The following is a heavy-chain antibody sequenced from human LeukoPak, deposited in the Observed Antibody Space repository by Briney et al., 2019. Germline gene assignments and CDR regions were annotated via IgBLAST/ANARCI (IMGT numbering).Heavy chain of an antibody. Sequence: GGSLRLSCEASGFTFSSYSMRWVRQAPGKGLEWVSAISGSGGSTYYADSVKGRFTISRDNSKNTLYLQMNSLRAEDTAVYYCAKDDTMIVVVFDYWGQGTLVTVSP. CDR1: GFTFSSYS. J-gene: IGHJ4*02. CDR2: ISGSGGST. V-gene: IGHV3-23*01. D-gene: IGHD3-22*01. CDR3: AKDDTMIVVVFDY.